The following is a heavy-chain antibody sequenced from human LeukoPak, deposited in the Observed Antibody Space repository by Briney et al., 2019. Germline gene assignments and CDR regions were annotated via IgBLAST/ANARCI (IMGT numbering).Heavy chain of an antibody. D-gene: IGHD6-13*01. CDR2: ISSSSTYI. Sequence: GGSLRLSCAASGFTFSSYNMNWVRQAPGKGLEWVSSISSSSTYIYYAESMKGRFTISRDHAKNSLYLQMNSLRAEDEAVYYFARDPGTDGSSWYVLDNWGQGTLVTVSA. V-gene: IGHV3-21*01. J-gene: IGHJ4*02. CDR1: GFTFSSYN. CDR3: ARDPGTDGSSWYVLDN.